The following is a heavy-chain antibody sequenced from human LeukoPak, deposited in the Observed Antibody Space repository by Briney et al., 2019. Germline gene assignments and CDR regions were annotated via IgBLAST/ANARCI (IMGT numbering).Heavy chain of an antibody. Sequence: GGSLRLSCAASGFTFDDYAMHWVRQAPGKGLEWVSGISWNSGSIGYADSVKGRFTISRDNAKNSLYLQMNSLRAEDMALYYCAKGSDSSGYWHFDYWGQGTLVTVSS. D-gene: IGHD3-22*01. J-gene: IGHJ4*02. CDR1: GFTFDDYA. V-gene: IGHV3-9*03. CDR2: ISWNSGSI. CDR3: AKGSDSSGYWHFDY.